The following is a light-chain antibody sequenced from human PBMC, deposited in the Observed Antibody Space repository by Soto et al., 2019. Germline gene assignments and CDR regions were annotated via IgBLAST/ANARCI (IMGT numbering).Light chain of an antibody. CDR3: QQYGTSSWT. J-gene: IGKJ1*01. V-gene: IGKV3-20*01. CDR2: GAS. CDR1: QSFSSSY. Sequence: EIVLTQSPGTLSLSPGERATLSCRASQSFSSSYLAWFQQKPGQAPRLLIYGASNRATGIPDRFSGNGSGTDFTLTISRLEPEDFAVYYCQQYGTSSWTFGQGTKVEIK.